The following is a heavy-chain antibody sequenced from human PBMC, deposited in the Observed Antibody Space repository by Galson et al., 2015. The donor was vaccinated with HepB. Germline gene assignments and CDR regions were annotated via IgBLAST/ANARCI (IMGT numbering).Heavy chain of an antibody. CDR2: INPSDDYT. CDR1: GYTFTTYY. D-gene: IGHD2-21*02. J-gene: IGHJ6*02. CDR3: ARMNVAVTAMRGMDV. V-gene: IGHV1-46*01. Sequence: SVKVSCKASGYTFTTYYIHWVRQAPGQGLEWLGIINPSDDYTSYAQKFQGRVTLTRDTSTSIVYMELSSLRSEDTAVYYCARMNVAVTAMRGMDVWGLGTTVTVSS.